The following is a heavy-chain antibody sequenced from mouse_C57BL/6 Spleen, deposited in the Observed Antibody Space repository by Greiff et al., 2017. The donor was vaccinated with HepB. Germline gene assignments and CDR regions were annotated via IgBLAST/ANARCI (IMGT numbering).Heavy chain of an antibody. D-gene: IGHD3-1*01. Sequence: LQQSGAELVRPGTSVKVSCKASGYAFTNYLIEWVKQRPGQGLEWIGVINPGSGGTNYNEKFKGKATLTADKSSSTAYMQLSSLTSEDSAVCFCARSNSRRGFAYWGQGTLVTVSA. CDR2: INPGSGGT. J-gene: IGHJ3*01. CDR1: GYAFTNYL. CDR3: ARSNSRRGFAY. V-gene: IGHV1-54*01.